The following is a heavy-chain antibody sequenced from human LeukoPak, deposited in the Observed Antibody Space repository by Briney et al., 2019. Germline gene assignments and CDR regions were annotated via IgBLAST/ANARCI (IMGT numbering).Heavy chain of an antibody. CDR3: ARFASVAHFDN. CDR2: INPNSGGT. V-gene: IGHV1-2*04. D-gene: IGHD5-12*01. Sequence: GASVKVSCKASGYTFSAYYIQWVRQAPGEGLEWMGWINPNSGGTNYAQKFQGWATMTTDTSTSTAYMELRRLRSDDTAVYYCARFASVAHFDNWGQGTPVTVSS. CDR1: GYTFSAYY. J-gene: IGHJ4*02.